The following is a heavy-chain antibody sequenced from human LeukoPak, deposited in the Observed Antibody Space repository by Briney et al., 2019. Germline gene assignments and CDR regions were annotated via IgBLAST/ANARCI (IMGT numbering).Heavy chain of an antibody. D-gene: IGHD6-19*01. CDR1: GGTFSSYA. J-gene: IGHJ6*03. CDR2: IIPIFGTA. V-gene: IGHV1-69*13. CDR3: ARVEMAGTVTGCYYYYMDV. Sequence: ASVKVSCKASGGTFSSYAISWVRQAPGQGLEWMGGIIPIFGTANYAQKFQGRVTITADESTSTAYMELSSLRSEDTAVYYCARVEMAGTVTGCYYYYMDVWGKGTTVTVSS.